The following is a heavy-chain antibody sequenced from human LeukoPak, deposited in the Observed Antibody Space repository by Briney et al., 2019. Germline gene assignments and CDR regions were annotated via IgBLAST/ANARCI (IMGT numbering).Heavy chain of an antibody. CDR1: GFTFSSYA. D-gene: IGHD1-26*01. CDR3: AKYGPQDSGSSHFDY. Sequence: GGSLRLSCAASGFTFSSYAMSWVRQAPGKGLEWVSAIRDSGSSTHYADSVKGRFTTSRDNSKNTLFLQMNSLRAEDTAIYYCAKYGPQDSGSSHFDYWGQGALVTASS. J-gene: IGHJ4*02. V-gene: IGHV3-23*01. CDR2: IRDSGSST.